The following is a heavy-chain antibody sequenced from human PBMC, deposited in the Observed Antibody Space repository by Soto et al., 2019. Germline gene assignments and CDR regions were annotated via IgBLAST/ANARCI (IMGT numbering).Heavy chain of an antibody. CDR1: GFILSDCA. V-gene: IGHV3-48*01. Sequence: EVQLVESGGGLVQPGGSLRLSCATSGFILSDCAMNWVRQAPGKGLEWVLYSSSRSSVIDYADSVKGRFTVSRDNARXXXXXXXXXXXXXXXXXXXXXXXXXXXXXXXYYMDVWGKGTTVTVSS. J-gene: IGHJ6*03. CDR2: SSSRSSVI. CDR3: XXXXXXXXXXXYYMDV.